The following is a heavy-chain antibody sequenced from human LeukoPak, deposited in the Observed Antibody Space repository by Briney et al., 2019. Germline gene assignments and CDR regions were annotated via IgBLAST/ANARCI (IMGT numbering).Heavy chain of an antibody. Sequence: VKPSETLSITCTVSGGSISSSYWSWIRQPPAQGLEWIGYIYYSGSTNYNPSLKSRVTISVDTSKNQFSLKLSSVTAADTAVYYCARDGGRHIDYWGQGTLVTVSS. J-gene: IGHJ4*02. D-gene: IGHD3-16*01. CDR1: GGSISSSY. CDR3: ARDGGRHIDY. CDR2: IYYSGST. V-gene: IGHV4-59*01.